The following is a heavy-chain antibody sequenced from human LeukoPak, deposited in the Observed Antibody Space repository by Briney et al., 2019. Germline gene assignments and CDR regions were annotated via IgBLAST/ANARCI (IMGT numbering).Heavy chain of an antibody. CDR1: GGSISSSNW. CDR2: IFPSGSP. V-gene: IGHV4-4*02. CDR3: ARDARYGSGSYYDY. Sequence: SGTLSLTCAVSGGSISSSNWWSWVRQPPGKGPGWNGGIFPSGSPNYNPSPKNRVHIIVRQSQDPVPLKLSSVTAADTAVYYCARDARYGSGSYYDYWGQGTLVTVSS. J-gene: IGHJ4*02. D-gene: IGHD3-10*01.